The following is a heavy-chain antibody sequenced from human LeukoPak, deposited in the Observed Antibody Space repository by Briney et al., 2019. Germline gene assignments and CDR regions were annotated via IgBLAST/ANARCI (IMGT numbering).Heavy chain of an antibody. CDR2: ISCSGDIT. CDR3: AKDRPNYYESNGHYYRRNGDY. V-gene: IGHV3-23*01. J-gene: IGHJ4*02. CDR1: GFTFNNYA. D-gene: IGHD3-22*01. Sequence: GGSLTLSCAASGFTFNNYAMSWVRQAPGKGLEWVSAISCSGDITFYADSVKGLFTISRDHSRYTLYMQINSMRAEDAAVYYCAKDRPNYYESNGHYYRRNGDYWGQGTLVTVSS.